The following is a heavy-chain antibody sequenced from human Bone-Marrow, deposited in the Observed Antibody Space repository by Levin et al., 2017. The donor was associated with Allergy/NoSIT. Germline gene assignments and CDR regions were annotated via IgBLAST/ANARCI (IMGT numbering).Heavy chain of an antibody. CDR3: VREGDGYKKFDY. V-gene: IGHV1-46*01. J-gene: IGHJ4*02. CDR1: GFIFTNYY. D-gene: IGHD5-24*01. CDR2: INPSGDTT. Sequence: GESLKISCKASGFIFTNYYMHCVRQAPGQGLEWMGLINPSGDTTSYAEKFQGRVTMTRDTSTSTVYMELSSLRSEDTAVYYCVREGDGYKKFDYWGQGTLVTVSS.